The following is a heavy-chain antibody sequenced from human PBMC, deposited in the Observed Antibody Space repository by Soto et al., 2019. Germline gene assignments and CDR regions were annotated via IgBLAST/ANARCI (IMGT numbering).Heavy chain of an antibody. CDR1: GFTFSGYS. CDR3: ARGAYYDSGGYYLGCLDY. J-gene: IGHJ4*02. V-gene: IGHV3-30-3*01. Sequence: VGSLRLSCAASGFTFSGYSMHWVRQSPGKGLEWVALISYDGSNEYYADSVKGRFTISRDNSKNTLYLQMNSLRAEDTAVYYCARGAYYDSGGYYLGCLDYWGQRTLVTVPS. CDR2: ISYDGSNE. D-gene: IGHD3-22*01.